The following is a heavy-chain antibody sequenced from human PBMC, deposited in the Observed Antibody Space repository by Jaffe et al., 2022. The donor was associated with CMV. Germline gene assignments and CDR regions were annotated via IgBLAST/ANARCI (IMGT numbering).Heavy chain of an antibody. J-gene: IGHJ4*02. V-gene: IGHV4-34*01. Sequence: QVQLQQWGAGLLKPSETLSLTCAVYGGSFSGYYWSWIRQPPGKGLEWIGEINHSGSTNYNPSLKSRVTISVDTSKNQFSLKLSSVTAADTAVYYCARGPPRGLFDYWGQGTLVTVSS. CDR1: GGSFSGYY. CDR2: INHSGST. D-gene: IGHD3-10*01. CDR3: ARGPPRGLFDY.